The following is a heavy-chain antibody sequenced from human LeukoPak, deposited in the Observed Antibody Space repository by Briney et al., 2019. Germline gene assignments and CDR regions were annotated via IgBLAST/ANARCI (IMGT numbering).Heavy chain of an antibody. V-gene: IGHV1-69*13. Sequence: GASVKVSCKASGGTFSSYAISWVRQAPGQGLEWMGGIIPIFGTANYAQRFQGRVTITADESTSTAYMELSSLRSEDTAVYYCARDRGWREAFDYWGQGTLVTVSS. CDR2: IIPIFGTA. CDR3: ARDRGWREAFDY. D-gene: IGHD6-19*01. J-gene: IGHJ4*02. CDR1: GGTFSSYA.